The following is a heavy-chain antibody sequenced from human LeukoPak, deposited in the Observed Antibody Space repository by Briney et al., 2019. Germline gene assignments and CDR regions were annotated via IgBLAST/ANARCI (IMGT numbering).Heavy chain of an antibody. D-gene: IGHD1-1*01. J-gene: IGHJ4*02. CDR3: AKENWVSSNDAVR. CDR2: IRGYSET. V-gene: IGHV3-23*01. Sequence: GGTLRCSGAASGLTCSSFAMSWVRQGPARGLEWLPSIRGYSETSYADCVKSQFNLSSDSSRNTVYYQLNNLRVEDTAIYECAKENWVSSNDAVRWGQGTLVTVSS. CDR1: GLTCSSFA.